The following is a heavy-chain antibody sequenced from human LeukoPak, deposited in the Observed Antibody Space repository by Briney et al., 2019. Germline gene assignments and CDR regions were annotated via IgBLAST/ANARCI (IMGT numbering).Heavy chain of an antibody. V-gene: IGHV4-38-2*02. J-gene: IGHJ4*02. Sequence: SETLSLTCTVSGYSISSGYYWGWIRQPPGKGLEWIGSIYHSGSTYYNPSLKSRVTISVDTSKNQFSLQLSSATAADTAVYYCARALDYGGNSVGIDYWGQGTLVTVSS. CDR2: IYHSGST. CDR1: GYSISSGYY. D-gene: IGHD4-23*01. CDR3: ARALDYGGNSVGIDY.